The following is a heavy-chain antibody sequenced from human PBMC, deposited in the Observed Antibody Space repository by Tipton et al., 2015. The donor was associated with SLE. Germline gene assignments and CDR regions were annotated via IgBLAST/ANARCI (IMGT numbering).Heavy chain of an antibody. CDR1: GASISSHY. CDR3: ARGLKSGGDYDWALDY. CDR2: IFHTGKT. J-gene: IGHJ4*02. Sequence: TLSLTCSVSGASISSHYWTWIRQTPGKGLEYIGYIFHTGKTNYNDSLKSRVTISVDPAKNQFSLNLSSVTAADTAVYLCARGLKSGGDYDWALDYWGQGKLVTVSS. D-gene: IGHD5-12*01. V-gene: IGHV4-59*11.